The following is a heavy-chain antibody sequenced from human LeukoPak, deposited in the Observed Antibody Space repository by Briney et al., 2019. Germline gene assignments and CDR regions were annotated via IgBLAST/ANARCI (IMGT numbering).Heavy chain of an antibody. D-gene: IGHD6-13*01. CDR1: GFTFSSYA. J-gene: IGHJ5*02. CDR3: AREGEQQLGWFDP. Sequence: GGSLRLSCAASGFTFSSYAMSWVRQAPGKGLEWVSAISGSGAATYYADSVKGRFTISRDNSKHTLYLQMYSLRAEDTAVYYCAREGEQQLGWFDPWGQGTLVTVSS. V-gene: IGHV3-23*01. CDR2: ISGSGAAT.